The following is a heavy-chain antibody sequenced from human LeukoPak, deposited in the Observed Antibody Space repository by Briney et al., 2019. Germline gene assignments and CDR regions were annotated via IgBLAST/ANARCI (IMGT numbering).Heavy chain of an antibody. CDR3: ARGAPGSYCSGGSCPYFDY. V-gene: IGHV1-8*01. Sequence: GASVTVSCKASGYAFTSYDVNWVRQAPGQGLEWMGWVNPNSGHTGYAQKFQGRVTMTTNTSISTAYMELSSLRSEDTAVYYCARGAPGSYCSGGSCPYFDYWGQGTLVSVSP. CDR1: GYAFTSYD. CDR2: VNPNSGHT. J-gene: IGHJ4*02. D-gene: IGHD2-15*01.